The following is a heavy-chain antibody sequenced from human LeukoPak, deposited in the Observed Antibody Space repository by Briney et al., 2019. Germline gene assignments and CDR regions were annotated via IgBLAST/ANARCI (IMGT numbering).Heavy chain of an antibody. V-gene: IGHV1-69*13. CDR3: ARGSGYCSSTSCYAISKKRDYYCYMDV. D-gene: IGHD2-2*01. J-gene: IGHJ6*03. CDR2: IIPIFGTA. CDR1: GGTFSSYA. Sequence: SVKVSCKASGGTFSSYAISWVRQAPGQGLEWMGGIIPIFGTANYAQKSQGRVTITADESTSTAYMELSSLRSEDTAVYYCARGSGYCSSTSCYAISKKRDYYCYMDVWGKGTTVTISS.